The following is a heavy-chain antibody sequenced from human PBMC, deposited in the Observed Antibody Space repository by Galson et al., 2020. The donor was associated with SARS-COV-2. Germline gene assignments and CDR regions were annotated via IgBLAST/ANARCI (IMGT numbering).Heavy chain of an antibody. J-gene: IGHJ3*02. V-gene: IGHV4-59*01. D-gene: IGHD6-19*01. Sequence: SETLSLTCTVSGGSISSYYWSWIRQPPGKGLEWIGYIYYSGSTHYNPSLKSRVTISVDTSKNQFSLKLSSVTAADTAVYYCARVGISSGWYSGNAFDIWGQGTMVTVSS. CDR1: GGSISSYY. CDR3: ARVGISSGWYSGNAFDI. CDR2: IYYSGST.